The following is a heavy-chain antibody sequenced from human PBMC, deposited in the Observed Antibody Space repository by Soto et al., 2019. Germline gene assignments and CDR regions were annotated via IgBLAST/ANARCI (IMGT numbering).Heavy chain of an antibody. Sequence: SVKVSCKASGGTFSSYAISWVRQAPGQGLECMGGIIPIFGTANYAQKFQGRVTITADESTSTAYMELSSLRSEDTAVYYCARDSEKQLVPHYYYYYGMDVWGQGTTVTVSS. CDR3: ARDSEKQLVPHYYYYYGMDV. D-gene: IGHD6-6*01. J-gene: IGHJ6*02. CDR2: IIPIFGTA. V-gene: IGHV1-69*13. CDR1: GGTFSSYA.